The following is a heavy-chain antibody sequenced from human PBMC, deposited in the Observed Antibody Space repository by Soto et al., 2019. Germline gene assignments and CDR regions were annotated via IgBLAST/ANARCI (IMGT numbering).Heavy chain of an antibody. CDR2: ISNDGSSE. V-gene: IGHV3-30*18. CDR3: AKAQVDSPMDYKAAH. J-gene: IGHJ4*02. Sequence: QVQVVESGGGVVQPGRSLRLSCVGSGFTFSNYGMHWVRQAPGKGLEWVAVISNDGSSERYADSVKGRFTVSRDNSKNTLYLQMNSLRGEDTAVYYCAKAQVDSPMDYKAAHWGQGTLVTVSS. D-gene: IGHD5-18*01. CDR1: GFTFSNYG.